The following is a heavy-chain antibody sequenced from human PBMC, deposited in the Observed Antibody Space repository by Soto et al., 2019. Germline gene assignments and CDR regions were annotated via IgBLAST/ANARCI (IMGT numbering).Heavy chain of an antibody. CDR3: ARLGIAAAGPPYFGY. CDR2: IYSGGST. CDR1: GFTVSSNY. Sequence: PVGSLRLSCAASGFTVSSNYMSWVRQAPGKGLEWVSVIYSGGSTYYADSVKGRFTISRDNSKNTLYLQMNSLRAEDTAVYYCARLGIAAAGPPYFGYWGQGTLVIVSS. D-gene: IGHD6-13*01. V-gene: IGHV3-53*01. J-gene: IGHJ4*02.